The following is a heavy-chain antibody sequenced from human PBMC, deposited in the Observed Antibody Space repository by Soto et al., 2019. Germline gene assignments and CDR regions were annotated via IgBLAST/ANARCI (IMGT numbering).Heavy chain of an antibody. Sequence: SETLSLTCAVSGGSISSGGYSWSWIRQPPGKGLEWIGYIYHSGSTHYNPSLKSRVTISVDRSKNQFSLKLSSVTAADTAVYYCARDVDRTSHLNWFDPWGQGVMVTVSS. J-gene: IGHJ5*02. CDR3: ARDVDRTSHLNWFDP. D-gene: IGHD5-12*01. V-gene: IGHV4-30-2*01. CDR2: IYHSGST. CDR1: GGSISSGGYS.